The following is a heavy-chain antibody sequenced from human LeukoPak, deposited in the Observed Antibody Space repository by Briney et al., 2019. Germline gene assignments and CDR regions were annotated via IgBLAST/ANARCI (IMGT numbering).Heavy chain of an antibody. D-gene: IGHD3-22*01. V-gene: IGHV3-64D*09. CDR3: AQDYYDSSGYFYSGY. CDR1: GFTFSTYD. CDR2: ISSDGRST. J-gene: IGHJ4*02. Sequence: GESLRLSCLASGFTFSTYDMHWVRQAPGKGLEYVSTISSDGRSTYYADSMKGRFTISRDNSKNTLYLQMSSLRAEDTAVYHCAQDYYDSSGYFYSGYWGQGTLVTVSS.